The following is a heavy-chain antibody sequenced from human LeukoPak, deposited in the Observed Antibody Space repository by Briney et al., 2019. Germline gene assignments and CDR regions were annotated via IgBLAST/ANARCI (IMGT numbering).Heavy chain of an antibody. CDR3: ANQLALNWFDP. J-gene: IGHJ5*02. D-gene: IGHD1-1*01. V-gene: IGHV3-23*01. CDR2: ISGSGGST. Sequence: PGGSLRLSCAASGFTFSSYGMSWVRQAPGKGLEWVSAISGSGGSTYYTDSVKGRFTIARDNSKNTLYLQMNSLRAEDTAVYYCANQLALNWFDPWGQGTLVTVSS. CDR1: GFTFSSYG.